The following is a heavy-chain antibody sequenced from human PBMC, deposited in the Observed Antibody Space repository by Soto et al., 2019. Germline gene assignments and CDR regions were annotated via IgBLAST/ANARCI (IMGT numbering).Heavy chain of an antibody. J-gene: IGHJ4*02. Sequence: QVQLQESGPGLVKPSETLSLTCTVSGGSISPYYWSWIRQPPGKGREWIGTIYYTGSTNYSPSLKRPVTISPDTSTIQFSLRLNSLTAADTAVYYCARGSPLSSSFPLDYWGQGTLVAVSS. CDR2: IYYTGST. V-gene: IGHV4-59*12. CDR3: ARGSPLSSSFPLDY. CDR1: GGSISPYY. D-gene: IGHD6-6*01.